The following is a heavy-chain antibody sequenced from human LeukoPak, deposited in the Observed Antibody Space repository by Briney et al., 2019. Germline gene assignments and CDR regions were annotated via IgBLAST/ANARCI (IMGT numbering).Heavy chain of an antibody. CDR1: GYTFTGYY. V-gene: IGHV1-69*13. Sequence: ASVKVSCKASGYTFTGYYMHWVRQAPGQGLEWMGGIIPIFGTANYAQKFQGRVTITADESTSTAYMELSSLRSGDTAVYYCAREYGSGSYSYNWFDPWGQGTLVTVSS. D-gene: IGHD3-10*01. J-gene: IGHJ5*02. CDR3: AREYGSGSYSYNWFDP. CDR2: IIPIFGTA.